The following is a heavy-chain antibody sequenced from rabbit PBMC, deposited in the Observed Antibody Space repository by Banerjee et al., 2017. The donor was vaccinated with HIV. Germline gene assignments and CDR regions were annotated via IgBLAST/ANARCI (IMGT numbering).Heavy chain of an antibody. CDR2: IYGGSSGNT. D-gene: IGHD4-1*01. CDR1: GFSFSSSYW. CDR3: ARDLSSSGWSDFAL. V-gene: IGHV1S40*01. J-gene: IGHJ3*01. Sequence: QSLEESGGDLVKPGASLTLTCTASGFSFSSSYWICWVRQAPGKGLEWIACIYGGSSGNTWYASWVNGRFTISRSTSLNTVTLQMTYLTGADTATYFCARDLSSSGWSDFALWGQGTLVTVS.